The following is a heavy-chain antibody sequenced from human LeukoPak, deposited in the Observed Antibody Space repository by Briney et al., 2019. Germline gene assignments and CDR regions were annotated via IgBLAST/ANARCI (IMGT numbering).Heavy chain of an antibody. D-gene: IGHD3-3*01. CDR3: ARDHRKEKNDFWSGYSGNWFDP. J-gene: IGHJ5*02. Sequence: SETLSLTCTVSGGSISSYYWSWIRQPAGTALEWIGRIYTSGTITYNTSLKSRVTMSVDTSKNQFSLKLSSVTAADTAVYYCARDHRKEKNDFWSGYSGNWFDPWGQGTLVTVSS. CDR1: GGSISSYY. CDR2: IYTSGTI. V-gene: IGHV4-4*07.